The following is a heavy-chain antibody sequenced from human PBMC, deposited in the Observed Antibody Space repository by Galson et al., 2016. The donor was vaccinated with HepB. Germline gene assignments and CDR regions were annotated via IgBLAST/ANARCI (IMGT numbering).Heavy chain of an antibody. D-gene: IGHD5-12*01. CDR2: IYSGGSI. J-gene: IGHJ6*04. V-gene: IGHV3-66*01. CDR3: ARDGSGYGENYGMDV. CDR1: GVTVGNNY. Sequence: SLRLSCAASGVTVGNNYMNWVRQAPGKGLEWVSLIYSGGSIAYADPLKGRFTISRDNAKSSLFLQMNTLRAEDTAVYYCARDGSGYGENYGMDVWGKGTRVSVSS.